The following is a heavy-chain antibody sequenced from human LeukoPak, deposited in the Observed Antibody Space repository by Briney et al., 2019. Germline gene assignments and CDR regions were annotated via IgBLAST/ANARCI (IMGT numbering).Heavy chain of an antibody. D-gene: IGHD7-27*01. Sequence: SGPTLVNPTQTLTLTCTFSGISLSTSGMCVSWIRQPPGKALEWLARIDWDDDKYYSTSLKTRLTISKDTSKNQVVLTMTNMDPVDTATYYCARILLGNWYFDLWGRGTPVTVSS. V-gene: IGHV2-70*11. CDR2: IDWDDDK. CDR3: ARILLGNWYFDL. CDR1: GISLSTSGMC. J-gene: IGHJ2*01.